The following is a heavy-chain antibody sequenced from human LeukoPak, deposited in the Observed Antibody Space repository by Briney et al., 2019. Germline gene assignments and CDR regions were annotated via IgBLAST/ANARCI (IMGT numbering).Heavy chain of an antibody. CDR1: GYTFTSYG. D-gene: IGHD3-10*01. CDR2: ISAYNGNT. Sequence: GASVKVSCKASGYTFTSYGISWVRQAPGQGLEWMGWISAYNGNTNYAQKLQGRVTMTTDTSTSTAYMELRSLRSDDTAVYYCARAPSITMVRGVIIGYYFDYWGQGTLVTVSS. CDR3: ARAPSITMVRGVIIGYYFDY. V-gene: IGHV1-18*01. J-gene: IGHJ4*02.